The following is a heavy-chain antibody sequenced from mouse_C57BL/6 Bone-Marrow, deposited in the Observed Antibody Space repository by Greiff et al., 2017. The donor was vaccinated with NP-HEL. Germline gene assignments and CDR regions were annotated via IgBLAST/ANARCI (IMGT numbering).Heavy chain of an antibody. J-gene: IGHJ2*01. CDR2: INPYNGGT. Sequence: EVKLEESGPVLVKPGASVKMSCKASGYTFTDYYMNWVKQSHGKSLEWIGVINPYNGGTSYNQKFKGKATLTVDKSSSTAYMELNSLTSEDSAVYYCARREYLWSQGTTLTVSS. CDR1: GYTFTDYY. V-gene: IGHV1-19*01. D-gene: IGHD5-1*01. CDR3: ARREYL.